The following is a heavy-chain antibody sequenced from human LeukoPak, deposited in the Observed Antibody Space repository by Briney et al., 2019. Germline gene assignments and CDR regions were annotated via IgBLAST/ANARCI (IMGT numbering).Heavy chain of an antibody. D-gene: IGHD2-15*01. CDR3: AKDHFVVVVAATLLFDY. CDR1: GFTFSSYA. V-gene: IGHV3-23*01. CDR2: ISGSGGST. Sequence: PGGSLRLSCAASGFTFSSYAMSWVRQAPGKGLEWVSAISGSGGSTYYADSVKGRFTISRDNSKNTLYLQMNSLRAEDTAVYYWAKDHFVVVVAATLLFDYWGQGTLVTVSS. J-gene: IGHJ4*02.